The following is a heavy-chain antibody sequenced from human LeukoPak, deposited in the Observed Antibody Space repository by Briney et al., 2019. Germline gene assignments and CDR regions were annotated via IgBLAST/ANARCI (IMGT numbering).Heavy chain of an antibody. Sequence: GASLQISCKASGSIFTPYWIGWGRPLPGKGLEWVGIIYPRDSDTRDSPSFEGQVTISADKSISTAYLHWSSLKASDTAMYYCARRSGTYDPPDYWGQGTLVTVSS. V-gene: IGHV5-51*01. J-gene: IGHJ4*02. CDR3: ARRSGTYDPPDY. D-gene: IGHD3-3*01. CDR1: GSIFTPYW. CDR2: IYPRDSDT.